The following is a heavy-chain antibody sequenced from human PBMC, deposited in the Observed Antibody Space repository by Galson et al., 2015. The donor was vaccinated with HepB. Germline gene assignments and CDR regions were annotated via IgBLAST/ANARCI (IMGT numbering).Heavy chain of an antibody. CDR2: IKSKTDGGTT. Sequence: SLRLSCAASGFTFSNAWMSWVRQAPGKGLEWVGRIKSKTDGGTTDCAAPVKGRFTISRDDSKNTLYLQMNSLKTEDTAVYYCTTEGLYDFDAFDIWGQGTMVTVSS. CDR3: TTEGLYDFDAFDI. CDR1: GFTFSNAW. V-gene: IGHV3-15*01. D-gene: IGHD3/OR15-3a*01. J-gene: IGHJ3*02.